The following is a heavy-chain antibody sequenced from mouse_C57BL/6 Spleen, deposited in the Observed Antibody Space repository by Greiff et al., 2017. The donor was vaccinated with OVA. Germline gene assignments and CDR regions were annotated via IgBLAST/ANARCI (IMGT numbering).Heavy chain of an antibody. CDR2: ISSGGSYT. CDR1: GFTFSSYG. V-gene: IGHV5-6*01. D-gene: IGHD2-4*01. J-gene: IGHJ3*01. Sequence: VQLVESGGDLVKPGGSLKLSCAASGFTFSSYGMSWVRQTPDKRLEWVATISSGGSYTYYPDSVKGRFTISRDNAKNTLYLQMSSLKSEDTAMYYCARHGDYDRGFAYWGQGTLVTVSA. CDR3: ARHGDYDRGFAY.